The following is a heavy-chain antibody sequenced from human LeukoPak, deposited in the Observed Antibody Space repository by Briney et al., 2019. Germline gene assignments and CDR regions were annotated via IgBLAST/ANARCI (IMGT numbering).Heavy chain of an antibody. CDR3: AKDLGYSSS. Sequence: GRSLRLSCAASGFTFSSYGMRWVRQAPGKGLEWVAVISYDGSNKYYEDSVKGRFTISRGNSKNTLYLQMDSLRAEDTAVYYCAKDLGYSSSWGQGTLVTVSS. D-gene: IGHD6-13*01. CDR1: GFTFSSYG. CDR2: ISYDGSNK. V-gene: IGHV3-30*18. J-gene: IGHJ4*02.